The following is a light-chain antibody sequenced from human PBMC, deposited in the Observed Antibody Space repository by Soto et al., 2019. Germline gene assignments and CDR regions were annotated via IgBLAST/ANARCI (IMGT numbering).Light chain of an antibody. CDR3: KQYNNWPRT. CDR2: GAS. V-gene: IGKV3-15*01. Sequence: EIVMTQSPATLSVSSGERATLSCRASQSVSSNLAWYQQKPGQAPSLLIYGASTRATGIPARFSGSGSGTDFTLTISSLQSEDFAVYYCKQYNNWPRTFGQGTKVDIK. J-gene: IGKJ1*01. CDR1: QSVSSN.